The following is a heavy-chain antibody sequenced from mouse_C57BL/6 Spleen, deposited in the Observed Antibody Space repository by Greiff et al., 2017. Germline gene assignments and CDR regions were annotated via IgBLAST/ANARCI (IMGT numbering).Heavy chain of an antibody. J-gene: IGHJ1*03. V-gene: IGHV1-52*01. Sequence: VQLQQSGAELVRPGSSVKLSCKASGYTFTSYWMHWVKQRPIQGLEWIGNIDPSDSETHYNQKFKDKATLTVDKSSSTAYMQLSSLTSEDSAVYYCARKGAAQATWYFDVWGTGTTVTVSS. CDR1: GYTFTSYW. CDR2: IDPSDSET. CDR3: ARKGAAQATWYFDV. D-gene: IGHD3-2*02.